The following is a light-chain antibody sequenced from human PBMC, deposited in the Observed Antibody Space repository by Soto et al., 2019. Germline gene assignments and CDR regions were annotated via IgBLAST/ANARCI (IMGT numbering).Light chain of an antibody. J-gene: IGKJ1*01. V-gene: IGKV3-20*01. CDR2: GVS. CDR1: ESVSSSY. Sequence: EIVLRQSPGTLSLSPGERAALSCRASESVSSSYLAWYQQKPGQAPRLLIYGVSSRATGIPDRFSGSGSGTDFTLTISRLDPEDFAVYYCQQYGSSPWTFGQGTKVQIK. CDR3: QQYGSSPWT.